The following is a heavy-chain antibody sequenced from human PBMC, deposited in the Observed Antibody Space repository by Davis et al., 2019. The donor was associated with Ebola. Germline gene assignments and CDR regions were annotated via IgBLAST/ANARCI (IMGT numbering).Heavy chain of an antibody. Sequence: AASVKVSCKASGYTSTSYDINWVRQATGQGLEWMGWMNPNSGNTGYAQMFQGRVTMTRNTSITTAYMELSNLRSEDTAVYYCTRSETSSGWFDPWGQGTPVSVSS. J-gene: IGHJ5*02. CDR3: TRSETSSGWFDP. V-gene: IGHV1-8*01. CDR1: GYTSTSYD. CDR2: MNPNSGNT. D-gene: IGHD6-25*01.